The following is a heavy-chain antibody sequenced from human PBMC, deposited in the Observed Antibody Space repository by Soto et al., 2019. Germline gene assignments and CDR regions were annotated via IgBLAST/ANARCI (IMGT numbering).Heavy chain of an antibody. CDR1: GGSISSYY. D-gene: IGHD4-17*01. CDR2: IYYSGSA. Sequence: QVQLQESGPGLVRPSETLSLTCTVSGGSISSYYWSWIRQPPGKGLEWIGYIYYSGSANYNPSLKSRVTISVDTSKNQFSLKLSSATAADTAVYYRARNYGGNVDYWGQGTLVTVSS. V-gene: IGHV4-59*08. CDR3: ARNYGGNVDY. J-gene: IGHJ4*02.